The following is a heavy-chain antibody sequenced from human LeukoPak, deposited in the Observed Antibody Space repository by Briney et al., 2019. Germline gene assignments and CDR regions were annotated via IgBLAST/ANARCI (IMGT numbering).Heavy chain of an antibody. CDR1: GYTFTGYY. CDR2: INPNSGGT. CDR3: ARERSILGDAFDI. V-gene: IGHV1-2*02. J-gene: IGHJ3*02. Sequence: ASVKVSCKASGYTFTGYYMHWVRQAPGQGLEWMGWINPNSGGTNYAQKFQGRVTMTRDTSISTAYMELSSLRSEDTAVYYCARERSILGDAFDIWGQGTMVTVSS. D-gene: IGHD3-3*02.